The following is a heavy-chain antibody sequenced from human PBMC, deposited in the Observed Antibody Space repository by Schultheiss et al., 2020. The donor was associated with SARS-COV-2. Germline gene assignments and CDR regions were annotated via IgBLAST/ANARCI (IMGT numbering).Heavy chain of an antibody. Sequence: GESLKISCKGSGYSFTSYWIAWVRQMPGKGLEWMGIIYPGDSDTRYSPSFQGQVTISADKTISTAYLQWSSLKASDTAMYYCARQQSWGSTHLDYWGQGTLVTVSS. CDR3: ARQQSWGSTHLDY. V-gene: IGHV5-51*01. CDR2: IYPGDSDT. D-gene: IGHD3-10*01. J-gene: IGHJ4*02. CDR1: GYSFTSYW.